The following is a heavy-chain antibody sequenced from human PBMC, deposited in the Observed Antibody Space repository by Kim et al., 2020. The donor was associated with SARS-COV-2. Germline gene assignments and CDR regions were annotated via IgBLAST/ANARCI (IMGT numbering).Heavy chain of an antibody. J-gene: IGHJ4*02. CDR3: TRDRNDYGAALFDY. V-gene: IGHV3-48*02. D-gene: IGHD4-17*01. Sequence: AAPVKGRFPISRDNAKNSLYLQMTSLGDEDTAVYYCTRDRNDYGAALFDYWGQGTLVTVSS.